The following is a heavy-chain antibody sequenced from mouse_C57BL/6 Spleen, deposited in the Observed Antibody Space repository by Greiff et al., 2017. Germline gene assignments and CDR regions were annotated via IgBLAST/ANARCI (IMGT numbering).Heavy chain of an antibody. CDR2: IDPSDSYT. Sequence: VQLQQPGAELVRPGTSVKLSCKASGYTFTSYWMHWVKQRPGQGLEWIGVIDPSDSYTNYNQKFKGKATLTVDTSSRTAYMQLSSLTSEDSAVYYCARKEREGAMDYWGQGTSVTVSS. V-gene: IGHV1-59*01. CDR1: GYTFTSYW. CDR3: ARKEREGAMDY. J-gene: IGHJ4*01.